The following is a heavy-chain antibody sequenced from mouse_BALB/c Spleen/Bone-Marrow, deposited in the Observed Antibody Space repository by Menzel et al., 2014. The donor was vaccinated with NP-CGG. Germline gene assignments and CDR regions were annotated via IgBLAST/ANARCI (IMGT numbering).Heavy chain of an antibody. J-gene: IGHJ4*01. CDR3: SRSDGNYDYAMDY. CDR2: ISSGSSTI. V-gene: IGHV5-17*02. Sequence: EVQVVESGGGLVQPGGSRKLSCAAYGFTFSSFGMHWVRQAPEKGLEWVAYISSGSSTIYYVATVKGRFTISRDNPKNTLFPQMSRLRAEDTAMYYCSRSDGNYDYAMDYWGQGTSVTVSS. CDR1: GFTFSSFG. D-gene: IGHD2-1*01.